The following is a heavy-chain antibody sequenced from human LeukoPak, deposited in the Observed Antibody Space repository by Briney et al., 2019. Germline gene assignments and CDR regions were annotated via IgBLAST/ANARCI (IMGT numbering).Heavy chain of an antibody. CDR2: ISYDGSTQ. J-gene: IGHJ3*02. CDR1: GFTFNSHA. D-gene: IGHD2-15*01. Sequence: PGGSLRLSCAASGFTFNSHAMHWVRQAPGKGLEWVAVISYDGSTQYSADSVKGRFTISRDNSKNTLYLQMNSLGAEDTAVYYCAKDFRDCSGGSCYSAFDIWGQGTMVTVSS. V-gene: IGHV3-30*04. CDR3: AKDFRDCSGGSCYSAFDI.